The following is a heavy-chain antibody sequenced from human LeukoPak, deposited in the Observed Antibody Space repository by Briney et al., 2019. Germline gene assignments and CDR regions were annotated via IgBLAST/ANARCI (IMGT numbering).Heavy chain of an antibody. CDR1: GYTFTTYA. V-gene: IGHV7-4-1*02. J-gene: IGHJ1*01. CDR3: ARVGPPTPIIATAGTGFFQH. Sequence: ASVKVSCKASGYTFTTYALNWVRQAPGQGLEWMGWINTNTGNPTYAQGFTGRFVFSLDTSVSTAYLQISSLKTEDTAVYYCARVGPPTPIIATAGTGFFQHWGQGTLVTVSS. D-gene: IGHD6-13*01. CDR2: INTNTGNP.